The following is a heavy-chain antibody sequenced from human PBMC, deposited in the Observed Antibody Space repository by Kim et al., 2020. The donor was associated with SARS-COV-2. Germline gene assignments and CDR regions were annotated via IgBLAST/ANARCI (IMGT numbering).Heavy chain of an antibody. Sequence: SVKGRFTISRDNSKNSLYLQMNSLRTEDTALYYCAKDYSSSWRGIYYFDYWGQGTLVTVSS. CDR3: AKDYSSSWRGIYYFDY. V-gene: IGHV3-43*01. J-gene: IGHJ4*02. D-gene: IGHD6-13*01.